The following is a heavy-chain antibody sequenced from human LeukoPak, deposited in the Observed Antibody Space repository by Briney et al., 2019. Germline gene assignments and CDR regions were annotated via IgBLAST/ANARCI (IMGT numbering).Heavy chain of an antibody. J-gene: IGHJ4*02. V-gene: IGHV4-39*01. CDR1: GGSISSSSYY. CDR3: ARRAARPERYFDY. D-gene: IGHD6-6*01. CDR2: IYYSGST. Sequence: SETLSFTCTVSGGSISSSSYYWGWIRQPPGKGLEWIGSIYYSGSTYYNPSLKSRVTISVDTSKNQFSLKLSSVTAADTAVYYCARRAARPERYFDYWGQGTLVTVSS.